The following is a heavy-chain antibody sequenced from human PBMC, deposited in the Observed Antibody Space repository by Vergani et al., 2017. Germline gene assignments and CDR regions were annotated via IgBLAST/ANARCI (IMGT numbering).Heavy chain of an antibody. CDR2: IYSGGSST. V-gene: IGHV3-23*03. Sequence: EVQLVESGGGLVKPGGSLRLSCAASGFTFSSYAMSWVRQAPGKGLEWVSVIYSGGSSTYYADSVKGRFTISRDNSKNTLYLQMNSLRAEDTAVYYCAKADYDFWSGYFNWFDPWGQGTLVTVSS. CDR3: AKADYDFWSGYFNWFDP. D-gene: IGHD3-3*01. J-gene: IGHJ5*02. CDR1: GFTFSSYA.